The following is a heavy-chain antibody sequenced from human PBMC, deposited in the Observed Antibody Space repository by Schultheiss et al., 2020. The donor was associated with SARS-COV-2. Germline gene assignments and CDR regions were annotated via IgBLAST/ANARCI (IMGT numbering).Heavy chain of an antibody. D-gene: IGHD3-10*01. J-gene: IGHJ4*02. V-gene: IGHV4-38-2*01. CDR1: GYSISSGYY. CDR3: ATGITMVRGLGAFDY. Sequence: GSLRLSCAVSGYSISSGYYWGWIRQPPGKGLEWIGSIYHSGSTNYNPSLKSRVTISVDTSKNQFSLKLSSVTAADTAVYYCATGITMVRGLGAFDYWGQGTLVTVSS. CDR2: IYHSGST.